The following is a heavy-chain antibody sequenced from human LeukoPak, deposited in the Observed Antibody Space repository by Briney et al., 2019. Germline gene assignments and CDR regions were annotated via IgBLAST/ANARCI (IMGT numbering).Heavy chain of an antibody. Sequence: GGSLRLSCAASGFTFSSYAMSWVRQAPGKGLVWVSAISGSGGSTYYADSVKGRFTISRDNSKNTLYLQMNSLRAEDTAVYYCVRAEGSSGSSEYFQHWGQGTLVTVSS. D-gene: IGHD5-12*01. CDR3: VRAEGSSGSSEYFQH. J-gene: IGHJ1*01. CDR1: GFTFSSYA. V-gene: IGHV3-23*01. CDR2: ISGSGGST.